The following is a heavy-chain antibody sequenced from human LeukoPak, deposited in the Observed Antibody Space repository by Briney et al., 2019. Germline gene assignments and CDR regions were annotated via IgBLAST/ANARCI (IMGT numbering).Heavy chain of an antibody. CDR3: GRFGELGLWAFDI. CDR1: GGSISSYY. V-gene: IGHV4-59*01. Sequence: SETLSLTCTVSGGSISSYYWSWIRHPPGKGLEWIGYIYYSGSTNYNPSLKSRVTISVDTSKNQFSLKLSSVTAADTAVYYCGRFGELGLWAFDIWGQGTMVTVSS. CDR2: IYYSGST. D-gene: IGHD3-10*01. J-gene: IGHJ3*02.